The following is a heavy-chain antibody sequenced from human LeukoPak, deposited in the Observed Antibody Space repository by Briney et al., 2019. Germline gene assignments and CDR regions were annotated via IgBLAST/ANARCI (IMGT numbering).Heavy chain of an antibody. J-gene: IGHJ4*02. V-gene: IGHV3-30*04. D-gene: IGHD3-22*01. CDR1: GFTFSSYV. CDR2: ISYDGSNE. CDR3: ARDYYDSSGYYS. Sequence: GGSLRLSCAASGFTFSSYVMHWVRQAPGKGLEWVAIISYDGSNEYYADSVKGRFTISRDNSKNTLYLQMNSLRAADTAVYYCARDYYDSSGYYSWGQGTLVTVSS.